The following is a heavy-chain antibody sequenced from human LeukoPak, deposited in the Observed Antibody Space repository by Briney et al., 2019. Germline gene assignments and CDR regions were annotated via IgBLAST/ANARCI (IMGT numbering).Heavy chain of an antibody. J-gene: IGHJ4*02. CDR1: GFTFSSFW. D-gene: IGHD6-19*01. Sequence: GGSLRLSCAASGFTFSSFWMSWVRQAPGKGLEWVAGIKQDESEKYYVDSVKGRFTISRDNAKNSLYLQMNSLRAEDTAVYYCARDQAGSVDYWGQETLVAVSS. CDR3: ARDQAGSVDY. CDR2: IKQDESEK. V-gene: IGHV3-7*01.